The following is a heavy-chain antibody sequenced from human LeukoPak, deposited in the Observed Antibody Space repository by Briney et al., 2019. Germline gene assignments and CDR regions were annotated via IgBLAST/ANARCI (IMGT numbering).Heavy chain of an antibody. CDR1: GFTFSSYA. V-gene: IGHV3-23*01. CDR2: ISGSGGST. J-gene: IGHJ4*02. D-gene: IGHD6-13*01. Sequence: PGGSLRLSCAASGFTFSSYAMSWVRQAPGRGLEWVSGISGSGGSTYYADSVKGRFTISRYNSENTLYLQMNSLRAEDTAVYYCAHISSSWPDYWGQGTLVTVSS. CDR3: AHISSSWPDY.